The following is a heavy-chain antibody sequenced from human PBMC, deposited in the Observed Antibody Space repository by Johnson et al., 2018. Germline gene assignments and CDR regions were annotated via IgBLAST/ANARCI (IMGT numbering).Heavy chain of an antibody. CDR3: AGGYYYDSSGYYRDDAFDI. V-gene: IGHV3-30*03. J-gene: IGHJ3*02. Sequence: QVQLVESGGGVVQPGRSLRLSCAASGFTFSSYGMHWVRQAPGKGLEWVAVISYDGSNKYYADSVKGRFTISRDNAKNPLYLQMNSLRAEDTAVYYCAGGYYYDSSGYYRDDAFDIWGQGTMVTVSS. D-gene: IGHD3-22*01. CDR1: GFTFSSYG. CDR2: ISYDGSNK.